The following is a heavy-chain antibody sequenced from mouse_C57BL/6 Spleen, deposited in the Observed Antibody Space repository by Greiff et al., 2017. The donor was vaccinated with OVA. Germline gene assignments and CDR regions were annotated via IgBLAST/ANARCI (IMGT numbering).Heavy chain of an antibody. V-gene: IGHV1-15*01. Sequence: QVQLQQSGAELVRPGASVTLSCKASGYTFTDYEMHWVKQTPVHGLEWIGAIDPETGGNAYNQKFKGKAILTADKSSSTAYMELRSLTSEDSAVYYCTRSPLLLGSSQVYFDVWGTGTTVTVSS. CDR3: TRSPLLLGSSQVYFDV. J-gene: IGHJ1*03. D-gene: IGHD1-1*01. CDR2: IDPETGGN. CDR1: GYTFTDYE.